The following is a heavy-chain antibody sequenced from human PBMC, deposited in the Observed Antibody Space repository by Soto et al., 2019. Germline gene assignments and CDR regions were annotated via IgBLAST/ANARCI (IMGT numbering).Heavy chain of an antibody. V-gene: IGHV1-18*01. CDR1: GYTFTSYG. CDR3: AREQQLVHDDYYYYRMDV. Sequence: QVQLVQSGAEVKKPGASVKVSCKASGYTFTSYGISWVRQAPGQGLEWMGWISAYNGNTNYAQKLQGRVTMTTDTSTSTAYMELRSLRSDDTAVYYCAREQQLVHDDYYYYRMDVWGQGTTVTVSS. J-gene: IGHJ6*02. D-gene: IGHD6-13*01. CDR2: ISAYNGNT.